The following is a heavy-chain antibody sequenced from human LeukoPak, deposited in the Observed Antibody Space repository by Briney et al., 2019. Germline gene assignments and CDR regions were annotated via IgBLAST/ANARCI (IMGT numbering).Heavy chain of an antibody. Sequence: RGSLRLSSAASRFTFRSYSTNWVRQAPGKGLEWGSYISSSTNTIYYADSVKGRFTISRDNAKSSLFLQMNSLRAEDTAVYDCARDRAGEDGMDGWGEGTTVTVS. D-gene: IGHD3-16*01. J-gene: IGHJ6*02. CDR2: ISSSTNTI. V-gene: IGHV3-48*01. CDR3: ARDRAGEDGMDG. CDR1: RFTFRSYS.